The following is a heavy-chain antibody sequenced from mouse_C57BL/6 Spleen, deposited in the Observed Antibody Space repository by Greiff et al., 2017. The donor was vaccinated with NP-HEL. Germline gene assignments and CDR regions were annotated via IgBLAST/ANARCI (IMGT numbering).Heavy chain of an antibody. CDR2: IHPNSGST. J-gene: IGHJ1*03. V-gene: IGHV1-64*01. D-gene: IGHD2-4*01. Sequence: VQLQQPGAELVKPGASVKLSCKASGYTFTSYWMHWVKQRPGQGLEWIGMIHPNSGSTNYNEKFKIKATLTVDKSSSTAYMQLSSLTSEDSAVYYCARAGYDYDEYFDVWGTGTTVTVSS. CDR1: GYTFTSYW. CDR3: ARAGYDYDEYFDV.